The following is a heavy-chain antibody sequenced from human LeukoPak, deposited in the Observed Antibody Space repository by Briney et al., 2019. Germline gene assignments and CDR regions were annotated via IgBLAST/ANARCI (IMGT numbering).Heavy chain of an antibody. D-gene: IGHD6-13*01. CDR2: INNNGDIT. J-gene: IGHJ4*02. V-gene: IGHV3-64*03. CDR1: GFPFSSYA. Sequence: GGSLRLSCAASGFPFSSYAMHWVRQAPGKGLEHVSAINNNGDITYYADSLKGRFTISRDNSKNTLYLQMSSLRVEDTAVYYCVKTGAASRPFLDYWGQGTLVTVS. CDR3: VKTGAASRPFLDY.